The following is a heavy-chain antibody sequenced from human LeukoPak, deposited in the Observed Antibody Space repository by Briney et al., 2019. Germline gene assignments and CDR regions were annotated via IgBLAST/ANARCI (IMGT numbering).Heavy chain of an antibody. CDR1: GVPISSGDYY. D-gene: IGHD1-26*01. CDR2: IYYSGST. J-gene: IGHJ3*02. CDR3: ARAERDVGPRVEDAFDI. V-gene: IGHV4-30-4*01. Sequence: SQTLSLTCTVSGVPISSGDYYWSWIRQPPGKGLEWIGYIYYSGSTYYNPSLKSRVTISVDTSKNQFSLKLSSVTAADTAVYYCARAERDVGPRVEDAFDIWGQGTMVTVSS.